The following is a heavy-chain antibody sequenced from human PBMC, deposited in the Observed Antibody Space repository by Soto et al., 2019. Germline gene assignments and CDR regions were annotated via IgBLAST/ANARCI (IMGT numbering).Heavy chain of an antibody. CDR1: GGSFSGYY. D-gene: IGHD6-19*01. Sequence: SETLSLTCAVYGGSFSGYYWSWIRQPPGKGLEWIGKINHSGSTNYNPSLKSRVTISVDTAKNKFSLKLSFVTAADTAVYYCARPAGIAVAGTFDYWGQGTLVTVSS. V-gene: IGHV4-34*01. J-gene: IGHJ4*02. CDR3: ARPAGIAVAGTFDY. CDR2: INHSGST.